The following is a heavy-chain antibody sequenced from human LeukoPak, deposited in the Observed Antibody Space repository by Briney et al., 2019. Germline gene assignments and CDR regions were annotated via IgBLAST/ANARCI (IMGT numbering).Heavy chain of an antibody. D-gene: IGHD2-2*01. CDR3: ARDPCSRSSCPLRY. J-gene: IGHJ4*02. V-gene: IGHV4-34*01. Sequence: SETLSLTCAVSGGSLSGHYCNWIRQPPGKGLEWIGEINHSGTTNYNPSLRGRVAISEDTSNNQCFLRLTSVTAADTAVYHCARDPCSRSSCPLRYWGQGSQVTVSS. CDR2: INHSGTT. CDR1: GGSLSGHY.